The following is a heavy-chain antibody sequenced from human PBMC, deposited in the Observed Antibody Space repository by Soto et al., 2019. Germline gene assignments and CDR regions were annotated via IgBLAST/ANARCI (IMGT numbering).Heavy chain of an antibody. CDR2: IIPIFGTA. CDR3: AREGGLRGYRYGYYYYYGMDV. CDR1: GGTFSSYA. V-gene: IGHV1-69*06. J-gene: IGHJ6*02. D-gene: IGHD5-18*01. Sequence: QVQLVQSGAEVKKPGSSVKVSCKASGGTFSSYAISWVRQAPGQGLEWMGGIIPIFGTANYAQKFQGRVTITADKSTSTAYLELRSVRSEDTAVYYCAREGGLRGYRYGYYYYYGMDVWGQGTTVPVSS.